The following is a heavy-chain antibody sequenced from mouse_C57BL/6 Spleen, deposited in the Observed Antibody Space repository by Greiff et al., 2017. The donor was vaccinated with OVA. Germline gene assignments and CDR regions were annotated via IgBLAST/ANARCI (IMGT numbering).Heavy chain of an antibody. CDR3: ARLPYGNYEGAMDY. CDR2: IHPNSGST. D-gene: IGHD2-1*01. J-gene: IGHJ4*01. CDR1: GYTFTSYW. Sequence: VQLQQSGAELVKPGASVKLSCKASGYTFTSYWMHWVKQRPGQGLEWIGMIHPNSGSTNYNEKFKSKATLTVDKSSSTAYMQLSSLTSEDSAVYYCARLPYGNYEGAMDYWGQGTSVTVSS. V-gene: IGHV1-64*01.